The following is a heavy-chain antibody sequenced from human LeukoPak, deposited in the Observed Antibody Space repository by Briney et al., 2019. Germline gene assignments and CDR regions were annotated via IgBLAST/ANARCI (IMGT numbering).Heavy chain of an antibody. V-gene: IGHV1-46*01. D-gene: IGHD4-17*01. J-gene: IGHJ4*01. CDR1: GYTFTSYY. Sequence: ASVKVSCKASGYTFTSYYMHWVRQAPGQGLEWMGIINPSGGSTSYAQKFQGRVTMTRDTSTSTGYMELSSLRSEDTAVYYCARDYGDYALDYGGQEPWSPSPQ. CDR3: ARDYGDYALDY. CDR2: INPSGGST.